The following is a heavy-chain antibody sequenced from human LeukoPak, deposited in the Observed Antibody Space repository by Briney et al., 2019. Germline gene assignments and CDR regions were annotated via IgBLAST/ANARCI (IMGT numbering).Heavy chain of an antibody. CDR2: IIPILGIP. CDR1: GGTFSSYT. D-gene: IGHD3-3*01. CDR3: ARDPHDKEYDFWSGYYGMDV. V-gene: IGHV1-69*04. Sequence: ASVKVSCKASGGTFSSYTISWVRQAPGQGLEWMGRIIPILGIPNYAQKFQGRVTITADKSTSTAYMELSSLRSEDTAVYYCARDPHDKEYDFWSGYYGMDVWGQGTTVTVSS. J-gene: IGHJ6*02.